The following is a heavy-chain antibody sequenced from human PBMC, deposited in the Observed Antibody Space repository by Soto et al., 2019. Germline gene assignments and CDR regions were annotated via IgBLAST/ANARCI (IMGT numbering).Heavy chain of an antibody. CDR1: GGSITSSSYY. Sequence: QLHLRESGPGLVKPSETLSLTCTVSGGSITSSSYYWGWIRQPPGKGLEWIGSIYYSGSTYYNPSLKIRVPISVDTSKTQFSLKLSSVTAADTAVYYCATQEVGGSYVYTFDPWGQGTLVTVSS. D-gene: IGHD1-26*01. V-gene: IGHV4-39*01. CDR2: IYYSGST. J-gene: IGHJ5*02. CDR3: ATQEVGGSYVYTFDP.